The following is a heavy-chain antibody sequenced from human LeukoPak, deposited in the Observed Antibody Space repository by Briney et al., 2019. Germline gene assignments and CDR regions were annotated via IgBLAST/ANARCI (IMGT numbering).Heavy chain of an antibody. CDR1: GVTFSSYS. Sequence: GGSLRLSCAATGVTFSSYSMNWVRQPPGKGLEWVSYISSGSSAIYYADSVKGRFTISRDNAKNSLYLQMNSLRAEDTAVYYCARDEAYWGQGTLVTVSS. J-gene: IGHJ4*02. CDR3: ARDEAY. CDR2: ISSGSSAI. V-gene: IGHV3-48*01.